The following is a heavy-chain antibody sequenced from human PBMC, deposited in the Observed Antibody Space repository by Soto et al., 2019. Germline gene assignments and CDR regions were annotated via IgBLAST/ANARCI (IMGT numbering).Heavy chain of an antibody. D-gene: IGHD3-22*01. J-gene: IGHJ4*02. CDR2: ISASGRNT. CDR3: AKDEGGYYYDSSGYYFGY. V-gene: IGHV3-23*01. Sequence: PGGSLRLSCAASGFTFSKYAMNWVRQAPGKGLEWVSTISASGRNTYYADSVKGRFTISRDNSKNTLYLQMNSLRAEDTAVYYCAKDEGGYYYDSSGYYFGYWGQGTLVTVSS. CDR1: GFTFSKYA.